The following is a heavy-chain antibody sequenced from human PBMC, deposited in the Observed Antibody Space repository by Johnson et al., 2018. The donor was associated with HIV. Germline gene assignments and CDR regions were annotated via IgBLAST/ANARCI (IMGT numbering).Heavy chain of an antibody. V-gene: IGHV3-66*01. CDR2: IYSGGRT. Sequence: VLLVESGGALVQPGGYLRLSCAASGFTVSSNYMSWVRQAPGKGLEWVSIIYSGGRTYYADSVKGRFTISRDNSKNTLYLQMNSLRAEDTAVYYWAGVVVITYHDAFDIWGQGTMVTVSS. D-gene: IGHD3-22*01. CDR1: GFTVSSNY. J-gene: IGHJ3*02. CDR3: AGVVVITYHDAFDI.